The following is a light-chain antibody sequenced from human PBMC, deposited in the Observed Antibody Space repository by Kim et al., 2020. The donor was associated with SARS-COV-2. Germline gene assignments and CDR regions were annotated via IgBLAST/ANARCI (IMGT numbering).Light chain of an antibody. Sequence: AIQMTQFPSSLSASVGDRVTITCRASQAIEADLGWYQQKPGKAPKLLIYATSSLQSGVPSRFSGSGSGTDFTLTISSLQPEDFATYYCLQDYYYPFTFGPGTKVDIK. V-gene: IGKV1-6*01. CDR3: LQDYYYPFT. J-gene: IGKJ3*01. CDR2: ATS. CDR1: QAIEAD.